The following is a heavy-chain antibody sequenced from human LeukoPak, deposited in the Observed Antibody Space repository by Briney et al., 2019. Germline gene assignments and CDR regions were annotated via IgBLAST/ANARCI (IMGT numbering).Heavy chain of an antibody. J-gene: IGHJ6*02. CDR1: GGSISSYY. Sequence: SETLSLTCTVSGGSISSYYWSWIRQPPGKGLEWIGYIYYSGSTNYNPSLKSRVTISVDTSKNQFSLKLSSVTAADTAVYYCASLPTLYCDSSGTYYYYGMDVWGQGTTVTVSS. CDR2: IYYSGST. D-gene: IGHD3-22*01. V-gene: IGHV4-59*01. CDR3: ASLPTLYCDSSGTYYYYGMDV.